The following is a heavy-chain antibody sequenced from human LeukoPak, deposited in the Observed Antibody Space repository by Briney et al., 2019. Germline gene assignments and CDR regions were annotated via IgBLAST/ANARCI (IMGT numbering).Heavy chain of an antibody. D-gene: IGHD2-2*01. CDR2: INHSGST. CDR1: GGSFSGYY. CDR3: ARHPPHIVVVPAAANFDY. V-gene: IGHV4-34*01. Sequence: SETLSLTCGVYGGSFSGYYWSWIRQPPGKGLEWIGEINHSGSTNYNPSLKSRVTISVDTSKNQFSLKLSSVTAADTAVYYCARHPPHIVVVPAAANFDYWGQGTLVTVSS. J-gene: IGHJ4*02.